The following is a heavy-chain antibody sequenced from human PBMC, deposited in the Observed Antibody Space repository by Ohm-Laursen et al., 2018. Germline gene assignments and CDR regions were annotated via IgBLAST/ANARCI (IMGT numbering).Heavy chain of an antibody. CDR2: IYHSGST. V-gene: IGHV4-38-2*02. CDR3: GRDQLSGTGWGWFDP. CDR1: GYSISSGYF. Sequence: SETLSLTCAVSGYSISSGYFWGWIRQPPGKGLEWIGTIYHSGSTYYNPSLKSRVTISVDTSKNQFSLKLSSVTAADTAVYYFGRDQLSGTGWGWFDPWGQGTLVTVSS. J-gene: IGHJ5*02. D-gene: IGHD3-10*01.